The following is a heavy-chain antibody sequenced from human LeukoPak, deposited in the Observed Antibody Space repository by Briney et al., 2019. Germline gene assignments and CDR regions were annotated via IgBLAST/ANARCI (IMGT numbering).Heavy chain of an antibody. Sequence: GGSLRLSCAASGFTFSSSGMHWVRQAPGKGLEWVAFIDYDGRNAFYADSVKGRFTISRDNSKNTLYLQMNSLRAEDTAVYYCAKEDGGGSYLGYYFDYWGQGTLVTVSS. J-gene: IGHJ4*02. CDR3: AKEDGGGSYLGYYFDY. D-gene: IGHD1-26*01. CDR1: GFTFSSSG. CDR2: IDYDGRNA. V-gene: IGHV3-30*02.